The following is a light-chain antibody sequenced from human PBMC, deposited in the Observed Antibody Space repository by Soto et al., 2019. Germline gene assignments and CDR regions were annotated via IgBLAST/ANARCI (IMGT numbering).Light chain of an antibody. CDR1: QGISSY. CDR2: AAS. CDR3: QQLNSYPWT. J-gene: IGKJ1*01. Sequence: IQLTQSPSSLSASVGDRVTSTCRASQGISSYLAWYQQKPGKAPKLLIYAASTLQSGVPSRFSGSGSGTDFTLTISSLQPEDFATYSCQQLNSYPWTFGQGTKVEIK. V-gene: IGKV1-9*01.